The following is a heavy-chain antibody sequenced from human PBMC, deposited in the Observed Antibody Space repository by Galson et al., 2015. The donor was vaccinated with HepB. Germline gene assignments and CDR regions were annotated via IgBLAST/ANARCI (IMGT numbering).Heavy chain of an antibody. J-gene: IGHJ3*02. Sequence: SVKVSCKASGGTFSSYTISWVRQAPGQGLEWMGRIIPILGIANYAQKFQGRVTITADKSTSTAYMELSSLRSEDTAVYYCARDRWVGLAAAGTVWSAFDIWGQGTMVTVSS. CDR1: GGTFSSYT. CDR2: IIPILGIA. CDR3: ARDRWVGLAAAGTVWSAFDI. V-gene: IGHV1-69*04. D-gene: IGHD6-13*01.